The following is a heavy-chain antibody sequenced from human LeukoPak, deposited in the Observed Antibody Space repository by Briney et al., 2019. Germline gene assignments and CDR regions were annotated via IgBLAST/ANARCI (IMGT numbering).Heavy chain of an antibody. CDR2: IKQDGSEK. D-gene: IGHD2-21*02. Sequence: GGSLRLSCAASGFTFSSYWMSWVRQAPGKGLEWVANIKQDGSEKYYVDSVKGRFTISRDNAKNTLYLQMNSLRAEDTAVYYCLLFYYYYGMDVWGKGTTVTVSS. V-gene: IGHV3-7*03. CDR3: LLFYYYYGMDV. J-gene: IGHJ6*04. CDR1: GFTFSSYW.